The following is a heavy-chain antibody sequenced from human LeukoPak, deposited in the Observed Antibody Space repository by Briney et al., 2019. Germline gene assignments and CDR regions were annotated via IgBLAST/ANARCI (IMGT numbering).Heavy chain of an antibody. CDR3: ARGRYSGSYLIDY. CDR2: ISSSNSYI. D-gene: IGHD1-26*01. Sequence: GGSLRLSCAASGFTFSDYYMSWIRQAPGKGLEWVSSISSSNSYIYYSNSVKGRFTISRENAKNSIYLQMNSLRAEDTAVYYCARGRYSGSYLIDYWGQGTLVTVSS. CDR1: GFTFSDYY. V-gene: IGHV3-11*06. J-gene: IGHJ4*02.